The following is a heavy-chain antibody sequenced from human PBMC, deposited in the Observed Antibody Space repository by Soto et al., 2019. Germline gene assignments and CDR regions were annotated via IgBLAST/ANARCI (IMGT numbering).Heavy chain of an antibody. D-gene: IGHD6-13*01. CDR3: ARGRMRPRIAAAGTGYYYGMDV. J-gene: IGHJ6*02. CDR2: INHSGST. Sequence: SETLSLTCAVYGGSFSGYYWSWIRQPPGKGLEWIGEINHSGSTNYNPSLKSRVTISVDTSKNQFSLKLSSVAAADTAVYYCARGRMRPRIAAAGTGYYYGMDVWGQGTTVTVSS. CDR1: GGSFSGYY. V-gene: IGHV4-34*01.